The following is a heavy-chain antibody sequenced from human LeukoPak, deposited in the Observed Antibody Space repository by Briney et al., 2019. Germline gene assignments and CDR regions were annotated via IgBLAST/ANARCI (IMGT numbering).Heavy chain of an antibody. D-gene: IGHD5-18*01. CDR3: ERRRGYSYGCDY. J-gene: IGHJ4*02. CDR2: IYYSGST. CDR1: GSSISSSSYY. Sequence: SETLSLTCTVSGSSISSSSYYWGWIRQPPGKGLEWIGSIYYSGSTYYNPPLKSRVTISVDTSKNQFSEKLSSVTAADTAVYYCERRRGYSYGCDYWGQGTLDSVSS. V-gene: IGHV4-39*01.